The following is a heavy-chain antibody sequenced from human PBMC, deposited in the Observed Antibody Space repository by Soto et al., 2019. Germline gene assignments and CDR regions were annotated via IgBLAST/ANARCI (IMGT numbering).Heavy chain of an antibody. V-gene: IGHV1-46*01. CDR2: INPSGGST. CDR3: ARHSRSFGDDGNFDY. CDR1: GYTFTSYY. J-gene: IGHJ4*02. D-gene: IGHD3-3*01. Sequence: ASVKVSCKASGYTFTSYYMHWVRQAPGQGLEWMGIINPSGGSTSYAQKFQGRVTMTRDTSTSTVYMELSSLRSEDTAVYYCARHSRSFGDDGNFDYWGQGTLVIVSS.